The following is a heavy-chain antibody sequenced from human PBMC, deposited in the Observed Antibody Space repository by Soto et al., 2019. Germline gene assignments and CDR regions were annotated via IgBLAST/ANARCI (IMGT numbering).Heavy chain of an antibody. V-gene: IGHV1-2*02. CDR2: INPNSGGT. Sequence: SVEDTCKDSGYTFTGYYMHWVRQAPAQGLEGMGGINPNSGGTNNAQKFQGRVTNTRHTSISTAYMEPSRLRADDTAVYYCASNWQVGWGQGTLVTVSS. CDR1: GYTFTGYY. CDR3: ASNWQVG. D-gene: IGHD1-26*01. J-gene: IGHJ4*02.